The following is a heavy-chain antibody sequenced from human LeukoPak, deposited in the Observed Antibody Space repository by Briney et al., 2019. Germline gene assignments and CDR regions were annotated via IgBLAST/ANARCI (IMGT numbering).Heavy chain of an antibody. Sequence: SETLSLTCAVSGYSISSGYYWGWIRQPPGKELEWIGRIYHSGSTYYNPSHKSRVTISVDTSKNQFSLKLSSVTAADTAVYYCARHNPAITMIVHWGQGTLVTVSS. CDR1: GYSISSGYY. V-gene: IGHV4-38-2*01. D-gene: IGHD3-22*01. J-gene: IGHJ4*02. CDR3: ARHNPAITMIVH. CDR2: IYHSGST.